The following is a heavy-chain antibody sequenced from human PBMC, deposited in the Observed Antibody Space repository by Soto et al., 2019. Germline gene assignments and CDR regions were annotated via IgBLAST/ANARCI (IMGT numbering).Heavy chain of an antibody. D-gene: IGHD2-8*01. CDR1: GGSISSSSSY. J-gene: IGHJ4*02. CDR3: AKTFCTIGVCKKTVFDY. CDR2: IYSGGST. Sequence: QLQLQESGPGLAKPSETLSLTCTVSGGSISSSSSYWGWIRQPPGKGLEWIGTIYSGGSTYYNPSLKSRLTISVDTSKNQFSLRLSSVTAADTAAYFCAKTFCTIGVCKKTVFDYWGQGTLVTVSS. V-gene: IGHV4-39*01.